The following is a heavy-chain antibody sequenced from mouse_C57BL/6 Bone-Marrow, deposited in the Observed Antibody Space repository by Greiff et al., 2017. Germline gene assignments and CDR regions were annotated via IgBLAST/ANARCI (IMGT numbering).Heavy chain of an antibody. Sequence: EVQLQQSGAELVRPGASVKLSCTASGFNIKDDYMHWVKQRPERGLEWIGWIDPENGDTEYASKFQGKATITADTSSNTAYLQLSSLTSEDTAVYYCTTLYYYAWFAYWGQGTTLTVSS. CDR2: IDPENGDT. CDR1: GFNIKDDY. D-gene: IGHD1-1*01. CDR3: TTLYYYAWFAY. J-gene: IGHJ2*01. V-gene: IGHV14-4*01.